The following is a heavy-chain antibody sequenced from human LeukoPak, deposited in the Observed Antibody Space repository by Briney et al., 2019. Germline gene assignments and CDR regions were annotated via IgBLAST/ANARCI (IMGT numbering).Heavy chain of an antibody. Sequence: GASVKVSCKASGYTFTGYYMRWVRQAPGQGLEWMGRINPNSGGTNYAQKFQGRVTMTRDTSISTAYMELSRLRSDDTAVYYCARDVRVVPAAMYWFDPWGQGTLVTVSS. D-gene: IGHD2-2*01. V-gene: IGHV1-2*06. CDR1: GYTFTGYY. CDR3: ARDVRVVPAAMYWFDP. CDR2: INPNSGGT. J-gene: IGHJ5*02.